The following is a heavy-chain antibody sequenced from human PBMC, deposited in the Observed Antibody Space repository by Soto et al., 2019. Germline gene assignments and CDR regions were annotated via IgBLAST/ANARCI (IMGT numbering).Heavy chain of an antibody. Sequence: SVKVSCKASGGTFSSYAISWVRQAPGQGLEWMGGIIPIFGTANYAQKFQGRVTITADESTSTAYMELSSLRSEDTAVYYCASYDGYYYDSSGYYLDYWGEGTLVTVSS. CDR3: ASYDGYYYDSSGYYLDY. J-gene: IGHJ4*02. V-gene: IGHV1-69*13. CDR2: IIPIFGTA. D-gene: IGHD3-22*01. CDR1: GGTFSSYA.